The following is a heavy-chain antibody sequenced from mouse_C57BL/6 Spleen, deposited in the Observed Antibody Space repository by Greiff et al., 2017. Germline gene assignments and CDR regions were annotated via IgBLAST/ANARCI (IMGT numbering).Heavy chain of an antibody. CDR2: ISSGGDYI. CDR1: GFTFSSYA. V-gene: IGHV5-9-1*02. J-gene: IGHJ1*03. CDR3: TREVVATRYFDV. D-gene: IGHD1-1*01. Sequence: EVQVVESGEGLVKPGGSLKLSCAASGFTFSSYAMSWVRQTPEKRLEWVAYISSGGDYIYYADTVKGRFTISRDNARNTLYLQMSSLKSEDTAMYYCTREVVATRYFDVWGTGTTVTVSS.